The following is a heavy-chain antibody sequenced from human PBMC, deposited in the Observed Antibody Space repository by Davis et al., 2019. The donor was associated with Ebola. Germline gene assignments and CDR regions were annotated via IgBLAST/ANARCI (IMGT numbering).Heavy chain of an antibody. V-gene: IGHV3-23*01. Sequence: GESLKISCTDSVIPFSSYAMTWVRQAPGKGLEWVSAISGSGGSTYYADSVKGRFTISRDNSKKTMYLQMNSLRPDDTAVYYCARDPPQSGGYVWGQGTLVTVSS. CDR1: VIPFSSYA. D-gene: IGHD5-12*01. CDR2: ISGSGGST. CDR3: ARDPPQSGGYV. J-gene: IGHJ4*02.